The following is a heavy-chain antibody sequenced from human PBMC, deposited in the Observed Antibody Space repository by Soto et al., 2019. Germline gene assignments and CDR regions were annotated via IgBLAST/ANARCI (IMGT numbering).Heavy chain of an antibody. V-gene: IGHV3-11*01. Sequence: PGGSLRLSCAASGFSFSDYYMTWIRQAPGQGLEWVSYISSRSGTIFYADSVKGRVTLSRDNSKNSMYLQMNSLRAEDTAVYYCARDQNTAVAGLDYWGQGTLVTVSS. CDR3: ARDQNTAVAGLDY. CDR1: GFSFSDYY. J-gene: IGHJ4*02. D-gene: IGHD6-19*01. CDR2: ISSRSGTI.